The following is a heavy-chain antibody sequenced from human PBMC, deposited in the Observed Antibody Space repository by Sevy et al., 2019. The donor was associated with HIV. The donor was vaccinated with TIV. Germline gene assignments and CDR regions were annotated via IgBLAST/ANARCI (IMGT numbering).Heavy chain of an antibody. D-gene: IGHD6-25*01. J-gene: IGHJ4*02. CDR2: IRNRANSFST. V-gene: IGHV3-72*01. CDR1: GFIFSDHY. Sequence: GGSLRLSCAASGFIFSDHYMDWVRQAPGKGLEWVGRIRNRANSFSTEYAASVKGRFTISSDDSRNSVYLQMNSLKTGDTAVYYCVRVGHSSGSGRPFDFWGQGTLVTVSS. CDR3: VRVGHSSGSGRPFDF.